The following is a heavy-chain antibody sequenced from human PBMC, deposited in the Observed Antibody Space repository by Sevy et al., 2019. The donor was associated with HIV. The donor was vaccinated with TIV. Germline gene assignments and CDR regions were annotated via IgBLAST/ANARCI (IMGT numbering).Heavy chain of an antibody. J-gene: IGHJ6*02. CDR2: INPNSGDT. CDR3: AGDVFRYSDWDYCYAMDL. D-gene: IGHD3-9*01. Sequence: GASVKVSCKASGYTFTGYYLHWVRQAHGQGLEWMGRINPNSGDTNYAQNFQGRVTMTRDTSISTAFMELTRLTSDDAAVYYCAGDVFRYSDWDYCYAMDLWGQGTTVTVSS. V-gene: IGHV1-2*06. CDR1: GYTFTGYY.